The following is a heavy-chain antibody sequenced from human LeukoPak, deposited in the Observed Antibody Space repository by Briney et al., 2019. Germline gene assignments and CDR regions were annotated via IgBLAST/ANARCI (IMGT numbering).Heavy chain of an antibody. Sequence: KPSETLSLTCTVSGYSISSGYYWGWIRQPPGKGLEWIGSIYHSGSTYYNPSLKSRVTISVDTSKNQFSLKLSSVTAADTAVYYCARVMAGYYYYMDVWGKGTTVTVSS. CDR1: GYSISSGYY. CDR2: IYHSGST. V-gene: IGHV4-38-2*02. D-gene: IGHD5-24*01. J-gene: IGHJ6*03. CDR3: ARVMAGYYYYMDV.